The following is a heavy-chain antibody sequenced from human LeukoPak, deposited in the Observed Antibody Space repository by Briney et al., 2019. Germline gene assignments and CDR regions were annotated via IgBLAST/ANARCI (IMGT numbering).Heavy chain of an antibody. J-gene: IGHJ4*02. CDR3: ARSRESCSGGTCPGDY. CDR1: GYTFTAYY. V-gene: IGHV1-2*02. CDR2: INPNSDAT. D-gene: IGHD2-15*01. Sequence: ASVRVSCKASGYTFTAYYMHWVRRAPGQGLEWLGWINPNSDATNYAQKFQGRVTMTRDTSISTVYMELSRLRSDDTAVYYCARSRESCSGGTCPGDYWGQGTRVTVSS.